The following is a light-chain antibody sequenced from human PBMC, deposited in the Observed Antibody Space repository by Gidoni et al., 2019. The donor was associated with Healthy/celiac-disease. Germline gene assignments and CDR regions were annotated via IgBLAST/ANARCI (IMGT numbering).Light chain of an antibody. J-gene: IGKJ1*01. CDR2: GAS. Sequence: IVLTQSPGTLTLSPGERATLSCSASQSVSSSYVAWYQQKPGQAPRLLLYGASSRATGIPDRFSGSGSGTDFTLIISRLEPEDFAVYYCQQYGSSPGTFGQGTKVEIK. CDR1: QSVSSSY. V-gene: IGKV3-20*01. CDR3: QQYGSSPGT.